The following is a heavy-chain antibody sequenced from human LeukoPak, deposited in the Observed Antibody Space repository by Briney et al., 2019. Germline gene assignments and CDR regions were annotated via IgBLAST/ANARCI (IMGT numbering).Heavy chain of an antibody. CDR3: ARRSSGWSKYFDY. D-gene: IGHD6-19*01. J-gene: IGHJ4*02. V-gene: IGHV3-30*02. CDR1: AFTFSRYG. CDR2: IRYDGSNK. Sequence: GGSLRLSCAASAFTFSRYGMHWVRQAPGKGLEWVAFIRYDGSNKYYADSVKGRFTISRDNSKNTLYLQMNSLRAEDTAVYYCARRSSGWSKYFDYWGQGTLVTVSS.